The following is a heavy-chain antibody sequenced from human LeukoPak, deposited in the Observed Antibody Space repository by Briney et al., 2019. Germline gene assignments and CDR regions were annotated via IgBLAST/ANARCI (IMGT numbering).Heavy chain of an antibody. CDR3: ARRKDALPWLGVLFGGDNYFDT. CDR2: INYSGTT. Sequence: TSETLSLTCAVSGGSISSSSYSWGWIRQPPGKGLEWIGNINYSGTTTYNPPLKSRVTISVDSAKNQFSLKLSSVSAADTAVYYCARRKDALPWLGVLFGGDNYFDTWGQGTQVIVSS. CDR1: GGSISSSSYS. V-gene: IGHV4-39*01. J-gene: IGHJ5*02. D-gene: IGHD3-10*01.